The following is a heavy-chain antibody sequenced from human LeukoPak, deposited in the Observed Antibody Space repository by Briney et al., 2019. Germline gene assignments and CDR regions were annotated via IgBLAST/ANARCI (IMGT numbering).Heavy chain of an antibody. Sequence: GSLRLSCAASGFTFSGYSMNWIRQAPGEGLEWLSYIDGGSNNIYYAESVKGRFTISRDNAKNSLYLQMNSLRAEDTAVYYCANAEVERMVRGVINLRRFDYWGQGTLVTVSS. CDR2: IDGGSNNI. CDR1: GFTFSGYS. V-gene: IGHV3-48*04. D-gene: IGHD3-10*01. J-gene: IGHJ4*02. CDR3: ANAEVERMVRGVINLRRFDY.